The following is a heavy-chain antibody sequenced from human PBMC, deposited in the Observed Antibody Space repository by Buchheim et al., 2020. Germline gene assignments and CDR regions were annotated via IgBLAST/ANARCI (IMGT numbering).Heavy chain of an antibody. CDR2: IYYSGST. Sequence: QVQLQESGPGLVKPSETLSLTCTVSGGSISSYFWSWIRQPPGKGLEWIGNIYYSGSTNYKPSLKSRVTISIDKSKNKLSLKLSSVTAAGTAVYYCARGRYSVSFFDYWGQGTL. CDR3: ARGRYSVSFFDY. J-gene: IGHJ4*02. D-gene: IGHD6-6*01. CDR1: GGSISSYF. V-gene: IGHV4-59*01.